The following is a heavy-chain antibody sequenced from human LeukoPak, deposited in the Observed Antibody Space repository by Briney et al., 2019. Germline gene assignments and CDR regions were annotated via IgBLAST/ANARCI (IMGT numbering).Heavy chain of an antibody. J-gene: IGHJ4*02. D-gene: IGHD5-24*01. CDR2: FNWNGGST. V-gene: IGHV3-20*04. CDR1: GFTFDDNG. CDR3: ARDRTVATIYFDY. Sequence: PGGSLRLSGAASGFTFDDNGLGGVRQAPGKGLEWVSGFNWNGGSTGYADSVKGRFTISRDNAKNSLYLQMNSLRAEDTALYYCARDRTVATIYFDYWGQGTLVTVSS.